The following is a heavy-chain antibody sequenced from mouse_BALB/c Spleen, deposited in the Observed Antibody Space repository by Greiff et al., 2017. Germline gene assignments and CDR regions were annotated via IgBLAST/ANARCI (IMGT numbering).Heavy chain of an antibody. CDR3: TRYDSDAMDY. Sequence: VQLQQSGAELVKPGASVKLSCKASGYTFTSYYMYWVKQRPGQGLEWIGEINPSNGGTNFNEKFKSKATLTVDKSSSTAYMQLSSLTSEDSAVYYCTRYDSDAMDYWGQGTSVTVSS. CDR2: INPSNGGT. CDR1: GYTFTSYY. J-gene: IGHJ4*01. D-gene: IGHD2-4*01. V-gene: IGHV1S81*02.